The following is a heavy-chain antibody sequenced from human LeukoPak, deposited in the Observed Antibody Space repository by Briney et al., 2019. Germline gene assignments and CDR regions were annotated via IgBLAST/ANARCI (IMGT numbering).Heavy chain of an antibody. D-gene: IGHD5-18*01. CDR1: GGSFSGYY. J-gene: IGHJ4*02. CDR2: INHSGST. V-gene: IGHV4-34*01. CDR3: AAEDTARGQHAY. Sequence: SSETLSLTCAVYGGSFSGYYWSWIREPPGKGLEWIGEINHSGSTNYNPSLKSRVTISVDTSKNQFSLKLSSVTAADTAVYSCAAEDTARGQHAYWGQGTLVTVSS.